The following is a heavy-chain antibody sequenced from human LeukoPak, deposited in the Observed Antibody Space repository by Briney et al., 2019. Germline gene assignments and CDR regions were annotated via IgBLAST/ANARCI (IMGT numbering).Heavy chain of an antibody. CDR1: GYSFTAFY. D-gene: IGHD3-9*01. Sequence: GASVKVSCKTSGYSFTAFYIHWVRQAPGQGLEWMGWINPNSGGTNYAQKFQGRVTMTRDTSIGTAYMELSRLRSDDTAVYYCARDYDILTGSNWFDPWGQGTLVTVSS. CDR3: ARDYDILTGSNWFDP. V-gene: IGHV1-2*02. J-gene: IGHJ5*02. CDR2: INPNSGGT.